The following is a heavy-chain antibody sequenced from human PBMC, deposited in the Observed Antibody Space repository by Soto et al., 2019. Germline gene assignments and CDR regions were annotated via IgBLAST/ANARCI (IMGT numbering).Heavy chain of an antibody. J-gene: IGHJ6*02. D-gene: IGHD2-2*01. V-gene: IGHV3-30-3*01. CDR3: AKVLFVIPAALLYSADYYYGMGV. CDR2: ISYDGRNK. CDR1: GFTFSSYA. Sequence: PGGSLRLSCAPSGFTFSSYAMHWVRQAPGKGLEWVAFISYDGRNKYYADSVKGRFTISRDNSKSSLYLQMNSLRAEDTAVYYCAKVLFVIPAALLYSADYYYGMGVWGRGTTVTVSS.